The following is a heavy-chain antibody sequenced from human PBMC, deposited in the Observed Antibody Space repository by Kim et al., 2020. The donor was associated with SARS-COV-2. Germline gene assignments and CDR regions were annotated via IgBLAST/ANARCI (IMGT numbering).Heavy chain of an antibody. CDR1: GFTFSSYE. D-gene: IGHD3-10*01. CDR2: ISSSGSTI. Sequence: GGSLRLSCAASGFTFSSYEMNWVRQAPGKGLEWVSYISSSGSTIYYADSVKGRFTISRDNAKNSLYLQMNSLRAEDTAVYYCARDRGSGSYYPRPFHYWGQGTLVTVSS. V-gene: IGHV3-48*03. J-gene: IGHJ4*02. CDR3: ARDRGSGSYYPRPFHY.